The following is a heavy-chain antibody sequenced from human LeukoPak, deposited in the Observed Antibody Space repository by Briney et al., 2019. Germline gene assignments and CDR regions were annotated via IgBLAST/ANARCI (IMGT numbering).Heavy chain of an antibody. V-gene: IGHV2-5*02. J-gene: IGHJ4*02. CDR3: AHRTWGNSGWYGLEFVY. CDR1: GVSVSTYGVG. Sequence: SGPTLVKPTQTLTLACTLSGVSVSTYGVGVGWIRQPPGKALEWLALIYWDDDKRYSPPLKTRLTVTRDTSKNQVVLTMTDIDPVDTATYYCAHRTWGNSGWYGLEFVYWGQGTLVTVSS. CDR2: IYWDDDK. D-gene: IGHD6-19*01.